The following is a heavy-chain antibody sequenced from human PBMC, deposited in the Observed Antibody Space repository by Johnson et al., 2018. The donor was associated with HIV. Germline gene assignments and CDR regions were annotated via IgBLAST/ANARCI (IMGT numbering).Heavy chain of an antibody. CDR1: GFSFSSYA. D-gene: IGHD3-10*01. V-gene: IGHV3-64*01. Sequence: VQLVESGGGVVQAGRSLRLSCAASGFSFSSYAMHWVRQTPGKGLEHVSGIRSDGARAYYANSVKGRFTISRDNSKNTLFLQMGSLRSDDMAVYYCSRADYGSGSQRRQGGAFDIWGQGTMVTVSS. CDR2: IRSDGARA. CDR3: SRADYGSGSQRRQGGAFDI. J-gene: IGHJ3*02.